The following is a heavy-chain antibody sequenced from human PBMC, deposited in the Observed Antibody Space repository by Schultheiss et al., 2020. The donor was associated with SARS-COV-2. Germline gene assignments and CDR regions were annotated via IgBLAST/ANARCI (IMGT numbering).Heavy chain of an antibody. CDR3: ARVETVATFFDY. CDR1: GFTFSSYA. J-gene: IGHJ4*02. V-gene: IGHV3-23*01. D-gene: IGHD4-23*01. Sequence: GGSLRLSCAASGFTFSSYALSWVRQAPGKGLEWVSAISGSGGSTYYADSVKGRFTISRDNSKNTLSLQMNSLRAEDTAVYYCARVETVATFFDYWGQGTPVTVSS. CDR2: ISGSGGST.